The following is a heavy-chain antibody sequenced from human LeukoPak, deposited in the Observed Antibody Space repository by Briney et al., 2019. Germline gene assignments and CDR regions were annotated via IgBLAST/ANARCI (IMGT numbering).Heavy chain of an antibody. CDR3: ARDLIIPSTMIGSLEY. J-gene: IGHJ4*02. D-gene: IGHD3-22*01. CDR1: GFTFSSYS. CDR2: ISSSSSYI. Sequence: GGSLRLSCAASGFTFSSYSMNWVRQAPGKGLEWVSSISSSSSYIYYADSVKGRFTISRDNAKNSLNLQMNSLRAEDTAVYYCARDLIIPSTMIGSLEYWGQGTLVTVSS. V-gene: IGHV3-21*01.